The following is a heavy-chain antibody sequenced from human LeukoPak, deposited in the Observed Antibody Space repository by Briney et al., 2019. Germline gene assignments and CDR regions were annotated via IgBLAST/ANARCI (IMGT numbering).Heavy chain of an antibody. J-gene: IGHJ1*01. V-gene: IGHV4-39*07. D-gene: IGHD6-19*01. CDR1: GGSISSSSYY. CDR3: ARGVTGGWYGDFQH. CDR2: IYYSGST. Sequence: SETLSLTCTVSGGSISSSSYYWGWIRQPPGKGLEWIGSIYYSGSTNYNPSLKSRVTISVDTSKNQFSLKLSSVTAADTAVYYCARGVTGGWYGDFQHWGQGTLVTVSS.